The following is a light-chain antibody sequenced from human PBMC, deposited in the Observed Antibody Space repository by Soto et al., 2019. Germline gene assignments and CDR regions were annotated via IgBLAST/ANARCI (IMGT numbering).Light chain of an antibody. CDR1: SSDVGGYNY. J-gene: IGLJ1*01. CDR2: EVS. Sequence: QSVLTQPACVSGSPGQSITISCTGTSSDVGGYNYVSWYQQQSGKAPKLMIHEVSNRPSGVSNRFSGSKSGNTASLTISGLQAEDEADYYCSSYTSSRAYVFGIGTKVTAL. CDR3: SSYTSSRAYV. V-gene: IGLV2-14*01.